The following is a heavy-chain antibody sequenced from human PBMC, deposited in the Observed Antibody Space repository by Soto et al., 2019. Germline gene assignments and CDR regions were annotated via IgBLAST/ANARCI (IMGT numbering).Heavy chain of an antibody. J-gene: IGHJ4*02. CDR3: AKDHMIVVVGLFDY. Sequence: PGGSLSLSCAASGFTFSSYAMSWVRQAPGKGLEWVSAISGSGGSTYYADSVKGRFTISRDNSKNTLYLQMNSLRAEDTAVYYCAKDHMIVVVGLFDYWGQGTLVTVSS. D-gene: IGHD3-22*01. V-gene: IGHV3-23*01. CDR1: GFTFSSYA. CDR2: ISGSGGST.